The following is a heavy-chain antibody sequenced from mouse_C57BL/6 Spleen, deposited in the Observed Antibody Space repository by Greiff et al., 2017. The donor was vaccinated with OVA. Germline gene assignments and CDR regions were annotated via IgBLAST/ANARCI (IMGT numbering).Heavy chain of an antibody. J-gene: IGHJ3*01. CDR3: ARRGYGYDLAY. CDR2: IDPSDSYT. Sequence: VQLQQSGAELVKPGASVTLSCKASGYTFTSYWMQWVKQRPGQGLEWIGEIDPSDSYTNYNQKFKGKATLTVDTSSSTAYMQLSSLTSEDSAVYYCARRGYGYDLAYWGQGTLVTVSA. V-gene: IGHV1-50*01. D-gene: IGHD2-2*01. CDR1: GYTFTSYW.